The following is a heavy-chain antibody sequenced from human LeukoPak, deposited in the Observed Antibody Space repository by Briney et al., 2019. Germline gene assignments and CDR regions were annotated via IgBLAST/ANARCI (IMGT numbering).Heavy chain of an antibody. D-gene: IGHD2-15*01. CDR2: IYTSGST. V-gene: IGHV4-4*07. Sequence: SETLSLTCTVSGGPISSYYWSWIRQPAGKGLEWIGRIYTSGSTNYNPSLKSRVTISVDTSKNQFSLKLSSVTAAVTAVYYCARGYCSGGSCWFDYWGQGTLVTVSS. J-gene: IGHJ4*02. CDR1: GGPISSYY. CDR3: ARGYCSGGSCWFDY.